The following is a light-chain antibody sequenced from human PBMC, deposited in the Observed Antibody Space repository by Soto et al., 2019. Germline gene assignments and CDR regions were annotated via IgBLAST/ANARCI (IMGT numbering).Light chain of an antibody. Sequence: EIVLTQSPGTLSLSPGERATLSCRASQRVTRTYLAWYQQTPGQAPRLLIYGAANRATGVPDRFSGSGSGTDFTLTISGLEPEDFAVYYCHQYDRSPFTFGQGTRLEIK. CDR2: GAA. V-gene: IGKV3-20*01. J-gene: IGKJ5*01. CDR1: QRVTRTY. CDR3: HQYDRSPFT.